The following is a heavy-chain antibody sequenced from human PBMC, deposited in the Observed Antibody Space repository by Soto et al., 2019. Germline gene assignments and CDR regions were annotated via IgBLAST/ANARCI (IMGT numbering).Heavy chain of an antibody. CDR2: ISGSGGST. J-gene: IGHJ6*02. CDR1: GFTFSSYA. V-gene: IGHV3-23*01. CDR3: AKDREEQRRAHYGMDV. Sequence: WGSLRLSCAASGFTFSSYAMRWVRHAPGGGLEWVSSISGSGGSTSYTDSVKGRFTISRDTSKNTVVLRMNSLRAEDMAAYYCAKDREEQRRAHYGMDVWGRGTRVTVSS.